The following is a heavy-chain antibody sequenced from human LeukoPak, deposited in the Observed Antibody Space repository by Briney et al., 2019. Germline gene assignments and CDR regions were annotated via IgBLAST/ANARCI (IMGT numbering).Heavy chain of an antibody. J-gene: IGHJ4*02. CDR1: GFTFSSYS. D-gene: IGHD3-10*01. V-gene: IGHV3-49*04. CDR3: TRVVVRGVIFDY. CDR2: IRSKAYGGTT. Sequence: SGGSLRLSCAASGFTFSSYSMNWVRQAPGKGLEWVGFIRSKAYGGTTEYAASVKGRFTISRDDSKSIAYLQTNSLKTEDTAVYYCTRVVVRGVIFDYWGQGTLVTVSS.